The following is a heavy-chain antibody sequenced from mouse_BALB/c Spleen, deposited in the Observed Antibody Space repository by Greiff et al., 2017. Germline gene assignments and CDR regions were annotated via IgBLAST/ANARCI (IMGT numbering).Heavy chain of an antibody. V-gene: IGHV5-6-3*01. D-gene: IGHD1-2*01. J-gene: IGHJ2*01. CDR3: ARDRVGTATDY. CDR1: GFTFSSYG. CDR2: INSNGGST. Sequence: EVNVVESGGGLVQPGGSLKLSCAASGFTFSSYGMSWVRQTPDKRLELVATINSNGGSTYYPDSVKGRFTISRDNAKNTLYLQMSSLKSEDTAMYYCARDRVGTATDYWGQGTTLTVSS.